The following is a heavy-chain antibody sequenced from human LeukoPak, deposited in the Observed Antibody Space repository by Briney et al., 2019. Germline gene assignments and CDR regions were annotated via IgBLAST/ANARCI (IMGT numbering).Heavy chain of an antibody. D-gene: IGHD3-22*01. CDR3: AHRRGGSVVAISPFDY. V-gene: IGHV2-5*01. Sequence: SGPTLVNPTQTLTLTCTFSGFSLSTSGVGVGWIRQPPGKALEWLALIYWNDDERYSPSLKSRLTITKDTSKNQVVLTMTNMDPVDTATYYCAHRRGGSVVAISPFDYWGQGTLVTVSS. CDR2: IYWNDDE. J-gene: IGHJ4*02. CDR1: GFSLSTSGVG.